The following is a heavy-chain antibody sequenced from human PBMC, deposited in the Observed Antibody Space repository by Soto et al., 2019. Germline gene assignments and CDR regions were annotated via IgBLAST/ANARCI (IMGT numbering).Heavy chain of an antibody. CDR2: ISSSTSHT. CDR3: ARGRGAAAAYFAF. V-gene: IGHV3-11*05. Sequence: QVQLVESGGGLVKPGGSLRLSCAVSGFTFSDYYMTWIRQAPGKGLEWVSYISSSTSHTNYADSVKGRLPITRDNAKTSPFLQMHSLRAEDTAVYYCARGRGAAAAYFAFWGQGTLVTVSS. CDR1: GFTFSDYY. D-gene: IGHD6-13*01. J-gene: IGHJ4*02.